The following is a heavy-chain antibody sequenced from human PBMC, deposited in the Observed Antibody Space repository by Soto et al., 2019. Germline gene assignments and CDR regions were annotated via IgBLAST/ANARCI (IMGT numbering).Heavy chain of an antibody. CDR3: ARNPPFYHDSSGYYYPY. Sequence: GASVKVSCKASGYTFTSYGISWVRQAPGQGLEWMGWISAYNGNTNYAQKLQGRVTMTTDTSTSTAYMELSSLRSDDTAVYYCARNPPFYHDSSGYYYPYWGQGTLVTVSS. CDR1: GYTFTSYG. D-gene: IGHD3-22*01. V-gene: IGHV1-18*01. J-gene: IGHJ4*02. CDR2: ISAYNGNT.